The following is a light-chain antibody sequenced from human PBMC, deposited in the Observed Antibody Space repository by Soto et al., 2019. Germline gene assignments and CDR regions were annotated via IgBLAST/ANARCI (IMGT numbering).Light chain of an antibody. J-gene: IGKJ2*01. V-gene: IGKV1-39*01. Sequence: DIQMTQSPSSLSASVGDRVTITCRASQSISSYLNWYQQKPGKAPKLLIYAASSLQSGVPSRFSGSGSGTDFTLTISSLQPEDLGTYYCQQSYSTPRNFCQGTKLEIK. CDR1: QSISSY. CDR2: AAS. CDR3: QQSYSTPRN.